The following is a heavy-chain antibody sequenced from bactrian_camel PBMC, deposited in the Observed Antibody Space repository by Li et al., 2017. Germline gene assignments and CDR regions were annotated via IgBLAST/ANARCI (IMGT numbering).Heavy chain of an antibody. CDR1: RYTY. J-gene: IGHJ4*01. V-gene: IGHV3S40*01. CDR2: VNSRSIT. CDR3: LVGFDY. D-gene: IGHD2*01. Sequence: LVESGGGSVQAGGSLKLSCAGARYTYMGWFRHRPGKDLEWVASVNSRSITDYPLSVKGRFTISRDNARNTVDLQMNSLSIEDTAMYYCLVGFDYWGQGTQVTVS.